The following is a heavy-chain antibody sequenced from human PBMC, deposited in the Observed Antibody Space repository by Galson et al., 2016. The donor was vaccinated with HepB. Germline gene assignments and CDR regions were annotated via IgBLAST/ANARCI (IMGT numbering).Heavy chain of an antibody. J-gene: IGHJ3*02. CDR1: GFPFSSYS. Sequence: SLRLSCAASGFPFSSYSMHWVRQAPGKGLEWVAHIWNDGGMIYYGDSVNGRFTISRDNSKNTLYLQMNSLRAEDTAIYYRARSSGWWAFDIWGQGTMVTVSS. CDR3: ARSSGWWAFDI. CDR2: IWNDGGMI. V-gene: IGHV3-33*01. D-gene: IGHD6-19*01.